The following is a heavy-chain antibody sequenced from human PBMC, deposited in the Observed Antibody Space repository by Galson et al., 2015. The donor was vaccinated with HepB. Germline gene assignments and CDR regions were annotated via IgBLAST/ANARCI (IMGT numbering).Heavy chain of an antibody. CDR2: INAGNGNT. CDR1: GYTFTSYA. Sequence: SVKVSCKASGYTFTSYAMHWVRQAPGQRLEWMGWINAGNGNTKYSQEFQGRVTITRDTSASTAYMELSSLGSEDTAVYYCARVGSSSRDFDYWGQGTLVTVSS. CDR3: ARVGSSSRDFDY. V-gene: IGHV1-3*01. D-gene: IGHD6-13*01. J-gene: IGHJ4*02.